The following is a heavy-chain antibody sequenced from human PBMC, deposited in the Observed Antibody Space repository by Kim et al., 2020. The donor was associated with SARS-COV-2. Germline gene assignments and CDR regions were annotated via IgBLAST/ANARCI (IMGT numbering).Heavy chain of an antibody. Sequence: SETLSLTCTVSVGSISSSSYYWGWIRQPPGKGLEWIGSIYYSGSTYYNPSLKSRVTISVDTSKNQFSLKLSSVTAADTAVYYCVRHGHGVRDWFDPWGQGTLVTVSS. CDR3: VRHGHGVRDWFDP. V-gene: IGHV4-39*01. CDR1: VGSISSSSYY. CDR2: IYYSGST. J-gene: IGHJ5*02. D-gene: IGHD3-10*01.